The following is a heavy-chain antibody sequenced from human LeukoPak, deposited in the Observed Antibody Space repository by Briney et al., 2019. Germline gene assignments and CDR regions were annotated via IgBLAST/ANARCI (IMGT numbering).Heavy chain of an antibody. J-gene: IGHJ3*02. CDR2: ISPSGGST. CDR1: GYTFTGYY. D-gene: IGHD5-24*01. V-gene: IGHV1-46*01. CDR3: ARGTEMATMKGAFDI. Sequence: ASVKVSCKASGYTFTGYYMHWVRQAPGQGLEWMGIISPSGGSTRYAQNFQGRVTMTRDTSTSTVYMDLSSLRSDDTAVYYCARGTEMATMKGAFDIWGQGTMVTVSS.